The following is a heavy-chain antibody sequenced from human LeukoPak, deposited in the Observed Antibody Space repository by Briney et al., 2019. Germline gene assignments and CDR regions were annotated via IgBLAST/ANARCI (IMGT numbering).Heavy chain of an antibody. D-gene: IGHD3-22*01. CDR3: ARDLRSGYSANFDY. Sequence: SETLSLTCTVSGYSISTDYYWGWIRQPPGKGLEWIGSIYHSGSTYYNPSLKSRVTISVDTSKNQFSLKLSSVTAADTAVYYCARDLRSGYSANFDYWGQGTLVTVSS. CDR1: GYSISTDYY. CDR2: IYHSGST. V-gene: IGHV4-38-2*02. J-gene: IGHJ4*02.